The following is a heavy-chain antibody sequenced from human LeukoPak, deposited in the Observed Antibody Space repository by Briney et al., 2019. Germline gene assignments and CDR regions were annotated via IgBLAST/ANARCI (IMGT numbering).Heavy chain of an antibody. J-gene: IGHJ4*02. V-gene: IGHV4-59*08. CDR1: GGSISSYY. CDR3: AREYYYDSRALDY. D-gene: IGHD3-22*01. Sequence: PSETLSLTCTVSGGSISSYYWSWIRQPPGKGLEWIGYIYSTGSTNYNPSLKSRVTISVDTSKNQFSLKLSSVTAADTAVYYCAREYYYDSRALDYWGQGTLVTVSS. CDR2: IYSTGST.